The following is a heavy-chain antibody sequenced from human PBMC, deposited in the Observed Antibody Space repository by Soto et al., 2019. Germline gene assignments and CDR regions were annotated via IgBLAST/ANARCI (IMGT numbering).Heavy chain of an antibody. Sequence: SETLSLTCAVYGGSFSGYYWSWIRQPPGKGLEWIGEINHSGSTNYNPSFKSRVTISVDTSKNQFSLKLSSVTAADTAVYYCARGLRLWFGELFRGDNWFDPWGQGTLVTVSS. D-gene: IGHD3-10*01. V-gene: IGHV4-34*01. CDR3: ARGLRLWFGELFRGDNWFDP. J-gene: IGHJ5*02. CDR2: INHSGST. CDR1: GGSFSGYY.